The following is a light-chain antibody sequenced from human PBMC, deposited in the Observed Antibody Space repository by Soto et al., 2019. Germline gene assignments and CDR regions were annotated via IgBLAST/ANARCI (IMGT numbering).Light chain of an antibody. J-gene: IGKJ1*01. CDR3: QQDDTLPRT. Sequence: EIVLTQSPATPSVSPGGRATLSCRASQSVNRNLAWYQQKPGQAPRPLIYGASTRATGTPARFSASGSGTEFTLTISSLQSEVFGVYDCQQDDTLPRTFGQGTGVDIK. CDR2: GAS. CDR1: QSVNRN. V-gene: IGKV3D-15*01.